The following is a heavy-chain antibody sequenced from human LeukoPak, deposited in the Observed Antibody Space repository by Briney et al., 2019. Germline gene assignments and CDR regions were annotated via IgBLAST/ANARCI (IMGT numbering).Heavy chain of an antibody. Sequence: GGSLRLSCAASGFTFSSYSMNWVRQAPGKGLEGVSYISSSSNYIYSADQVKGRFTICRDNAKNSLYLQMNSLRAEDTAVYYWARSSITGFDYWGQGTLVTVSS. CDR3: ARSSITGFDY. CDR2: ISSSSNYI. J-gene: IGHJ4*02. V-gene: IGHV3-21*01. CDR1: GFTFSSYS. D-gene: IGHD1-14*01.